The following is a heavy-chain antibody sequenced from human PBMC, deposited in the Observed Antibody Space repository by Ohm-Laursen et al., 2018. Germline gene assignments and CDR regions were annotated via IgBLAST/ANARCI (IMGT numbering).Heavy chain of an antibody. J-gene: IGHJ4*02. CDR3: AREKLCSSSTNCYGDAFDY. Sequence: GSLRLSCTASGFTFSTYEMNWVRQAPGKGLEWISHISSTGKTIYYADSVKGRFTISRDNSKNTLYLRMNTLRAEDTAVYYCAREKLCSSSTNCYGDAFDYWGQGTLVTVSS. V-gene: IGHV3-48*03. CDR2: ISSTGKTI. CDR1: GFTFSTYE. D-gene: IGHD2-2*01.